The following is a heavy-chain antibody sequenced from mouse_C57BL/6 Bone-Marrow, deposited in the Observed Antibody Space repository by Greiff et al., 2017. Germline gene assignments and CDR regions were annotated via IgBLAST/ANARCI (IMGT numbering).Heavy chain of an antibody. Sequence: QVQLQQPGAELVKPGASVKMSCKASGYTFTSYWITWVKQRPGQGLEWIGDIYPGSGSTNYNEKFKSKATLTVDTSSSTAYMQLSSLTSEDSAVYYCVRRGDYRYYFDYWGQGTTLTVSS. D-gene: IGHD2-14*01. CDR2: IYPGSGST. CDR1: GYTFTSYW. CDR3: VRRGDYRYYFDY. J-gene: IGHJ2*01. V-gene: IGHV1-55*01.